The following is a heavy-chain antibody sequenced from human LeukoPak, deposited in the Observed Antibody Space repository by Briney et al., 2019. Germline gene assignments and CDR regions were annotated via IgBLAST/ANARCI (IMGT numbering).Heavy chain of an antibody. CDR2: IYYSGST. J-gene: IGHJ4*02. D-gene: IGHD1-26*01. CDR1: GASITSYY. Sequence: SETLTLTCTVSGASITSYYWSWIRQLPGKGLEWIGYIYYSGSTTYKPSLKSRVTISVDTSKNQFSLRLSSVTAAATAVYYCARLSIVGATNSDYWGQGTLVTVSS. CDR3: ARLSIVGATNSDY. V-gene: IGHV4-59*08.